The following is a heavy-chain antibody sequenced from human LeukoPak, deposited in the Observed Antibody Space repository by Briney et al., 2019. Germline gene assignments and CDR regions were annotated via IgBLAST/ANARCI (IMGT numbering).Heavy chain of an antibody. Sequence: ASVKVSCKASGYTFTGYYMHWVRQAPGQGLEWMGWINPNSGGTNYAQKFQGRVTMTRDTSISTAYMELSRLRSDDTAVYYCARRFTFGGVIIPFDYWGQGTPVTVSS. CDR2: INPNSGGT. J-gene: IGHJ4*02. D-gene: IGHD3-16*02. V-gene: IGHV1-2*02. CDR3: ARRFTFGGVIIPFDY. CDR1: GYTFTGYY.